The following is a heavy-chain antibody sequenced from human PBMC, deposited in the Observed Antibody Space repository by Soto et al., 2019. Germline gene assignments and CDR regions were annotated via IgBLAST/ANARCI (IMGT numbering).Heavy chain of an antibody. CDR3: AHGHERNYGLFDY. V-gene: IGHV2-5*02. CDR1: GFSLSTTGVG. D-gene: IGHD1-1*01. Sequence: QITLKESGPTLVKPTQTLTLTCTFSGFSLSTTGVGVGWIRQPPGKALELLALIYCDDDKISTPYLKSRLTINKHTSKKQVVPTLTNIDAVNTGTYYCAHGHERNYGLFDYWGKGTLVTVSS. J-gene: IGHJ4*02. CDR2: IYCDDDK.